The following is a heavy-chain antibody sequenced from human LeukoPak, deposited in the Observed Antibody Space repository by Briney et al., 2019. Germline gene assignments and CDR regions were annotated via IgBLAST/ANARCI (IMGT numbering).Heavy chain of an antibody. J-gene: IGHJ1*01. CDR2: ISGSSSNT. CDR3: ASDSYSPEYFQH. D-gene: IGHD2-15*01. CDR1: GFTFSDYY. Sequence: PGGSLRLSCAASGFTFSDYYMSWIRQAPGKGLEWVSYISGSSSNTNYADPVKGRFTISRDNSKNTLYLQMNSLRAEDTAVYYCASDSYSPEYFQHWGQGTLVTVSS. V-gene: IGHV3-11*06.